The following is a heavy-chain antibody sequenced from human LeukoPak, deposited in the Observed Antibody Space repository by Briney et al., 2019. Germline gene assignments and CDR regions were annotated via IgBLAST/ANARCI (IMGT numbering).Heavy chain of an antibody. Sequence: ASVKVSCKASRYTFTGYYMHWVRQAPGQGLEWMGGIIPIFGTANYAQKFQGRVTITADESTSTAYMELSSLRSEDTAVYYCARGNPYYQYSSGWYGVDYWGQGTLVTVSS. J-gene: IGHJ4*02. CDR3: ARGNPYYQYSSGWYGVDY. D-gene: IGHD6-19*01. CDR2: IIPIFGTA. V-gene: IGHV1-69*13. CDR1: RYTFTGYY.